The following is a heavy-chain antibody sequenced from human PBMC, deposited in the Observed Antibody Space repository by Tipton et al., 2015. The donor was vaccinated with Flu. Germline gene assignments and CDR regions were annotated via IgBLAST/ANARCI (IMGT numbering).Heavy chain of an antibody. J-gene: IGHJ4*02. D-gene: IGHD2-15*01. V-gene: IGHV3-33*01. Sequence: SLRLSCAASGFTFSSYGMHWVRQAPGKGLHWVAVIWFDGSHLYYADSVKGRFTISRDNSMNRLYLQMNCLRAEGTGVYYYARDVAQSSVTSYYFDYWGQGTLVSVSS. CDR3: ARDVAQSSVTSYYFDY. CDR2: IWFDGSHL. CDR1: GFTFSSYG.